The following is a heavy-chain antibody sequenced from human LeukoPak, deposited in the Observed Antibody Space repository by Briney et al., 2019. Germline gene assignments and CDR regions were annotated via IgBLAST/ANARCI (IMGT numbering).Heavy chain of an antibody. CDR3: ARAVGATPAP. CDR1: GGTFSSYA. D-gene: IGHD1-26*01. J-gene: IGHJ5*02. CDR2: IIPILGIA. V-gene: IGHV1-69*04. Sequence: SVKVSCKASGGTFSSYAISWVRQVPGQGLEWMGRIIPILGIANYAQKFQGRVTMTTDTSTSTAYMELRSLRSDDTAVYYCARAVGATPAPWGQGTLVTVSS.